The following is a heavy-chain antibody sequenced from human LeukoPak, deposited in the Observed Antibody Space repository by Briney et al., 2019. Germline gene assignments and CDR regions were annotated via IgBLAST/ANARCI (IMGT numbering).Heavy chain of an antibody. V-gene: IGHV3-21*01. D-gene: IGHD2-15*01. CDR3: ARDFSTWYSIDY. CDR2: ISSSSSYI. J-gene: IGHJ4*02. CDR1: GFTFSSYG. Sequence: PGGSLRLSCAASGFTFSSYGMNWVRQAPGKGLEWVSSISSSSSYIYYADSVRGRFTVSRDNSKNTLSLQMNSLRPEDTAVYYCARDFSTWYSIDYWGRGTLVTVSS.